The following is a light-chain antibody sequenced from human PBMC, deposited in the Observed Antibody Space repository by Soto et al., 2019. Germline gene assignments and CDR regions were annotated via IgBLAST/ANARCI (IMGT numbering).Light chain of an antibody. Sequence: EIVLTQSPGTLSLSPGERATLSCRASQSVSSTYLIWYQQKPGQAPRLLIYGASSRATGVPDRFSGGGSGTDFTLTISRLEPEDFVVYFCQQYGNSPRTFGQGTKVDIK. CDR2: GAS. J-gene: IGKJ1*01. CDR3: QQYGNSPRT. CDR1: QSVSSTY. V-gene: IGKV3-20*01.